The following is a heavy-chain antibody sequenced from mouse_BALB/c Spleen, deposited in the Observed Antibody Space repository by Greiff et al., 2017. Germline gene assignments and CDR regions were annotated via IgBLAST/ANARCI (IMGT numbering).Heavy chain of an antibody. D-gene: IGHD2-1*01. CDR3: ARGGNFHAMDY. V-gene: IGHV1-7*01. Sequence: VQLQQSGAELAKPGASVKMSCEASGYTFTSYWMHWVKQRPGQGLEWIGYINPSTGYSEYNQKFKDKATLTADKSSSTAYMQLSSLTSEDSAVYYCARGGNFHAMDYWGQGTSVTVSS. CDR1: GYTFTSYW. CDR2: INPSTGYS. J-gene: IGHJ4*01.